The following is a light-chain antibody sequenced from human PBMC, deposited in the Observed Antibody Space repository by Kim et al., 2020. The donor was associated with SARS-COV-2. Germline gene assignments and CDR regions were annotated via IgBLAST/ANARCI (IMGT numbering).Light chain of an antibody. CDR1: SLRSYY. V-gene: IGLV3-19*01. Sequence: SSELTQDPAVSVALGQTVRITCQGDSLRSYYATWYHQKPGQAPIVVIYGKNNRPSGIPDRFSGSSSGNTASLTITGTQAGDEADYYCNSRGSNDNVVFGG. J-gene: IGLJ2*01. CDR3: NSRGSNDNVV. CDR2: GKN.